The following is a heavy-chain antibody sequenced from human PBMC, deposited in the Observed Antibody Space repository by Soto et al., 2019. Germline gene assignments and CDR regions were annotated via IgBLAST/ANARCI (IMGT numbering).Heavy chain of an antibody. Sequence: AQRKGLEWVSSISSSSSYIYYADSVKGRFTISRDNAKNSLYLQMNSLRAEDTAVYYCARDLGYYDSSGRRSAFDIWGQGTMVTVSS. CDR3: ARDLGYYDSSGRRSAFDI. D-gene: IGHD3-22*01. V-gene: IGHV3-21*01. J-gene: IGHJ3*02. CDR2: ISSSSSYI.